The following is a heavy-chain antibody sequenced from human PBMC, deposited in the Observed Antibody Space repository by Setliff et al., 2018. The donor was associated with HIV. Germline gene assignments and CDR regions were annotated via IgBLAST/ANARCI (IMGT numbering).Heavy chain of an antibody. J-gene: IGHJ4*02. CDR1: GGSISSYY. D-gene: IGHD3-10*01. V-gene: IGHV4-4*09. Sequence: SETLSLTCTVSGGSISSYYWSWIRQPPGKGLEWIGYIYTSGSTNYNPSLKSRVTISVDTSKNQFSLKLSSVTAADTAVYYCARDRGPEGYFDYWGQGTLVTVSS. CDR3: ARDRGPEGYFDY. CDR2: IYTSGST.